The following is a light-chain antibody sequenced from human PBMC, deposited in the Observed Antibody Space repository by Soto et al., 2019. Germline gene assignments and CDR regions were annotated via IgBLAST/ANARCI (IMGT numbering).Light chain of an antibody. V-gene: IGLV1-40*01. Sequence: QSVLTQPPSVSGAPGQRVTISCTGSSSDIGGGYDVHWYQHLPGSVPKLLIYGDTNRPSGVPDRFSGSKSGTSAFLAITGLQAEDEADYYCQSYDSSLSGHVVFGGGTKLTVL. CDR1: SSDIGGGYD. J-gene: IGLJ2*01. CDR3: QSYDSSLSGHVV. CDR2: GDT.